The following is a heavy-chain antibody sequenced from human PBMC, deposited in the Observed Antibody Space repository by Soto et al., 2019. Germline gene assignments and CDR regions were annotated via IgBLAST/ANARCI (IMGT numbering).Heavy chain of an antibody. CDR1: GYRFTSYW. D-gene: IGHD3-22*01. CDR3: AREVDSSGFYSDY. J-gene: IGHJ4*02. CDR2: IYPDDSDI. V-gene: IGHV5-51*01. Sequence: ESLKISCQGSGYRFTSYWIAWVRQMPGKGLEWVGIIYPDDSDIRYSPSFEGQVTISADRSNSSAYLQWRSLKASDTAMYFCAREVDSSGFYSDYWGQGTQVTVSS.